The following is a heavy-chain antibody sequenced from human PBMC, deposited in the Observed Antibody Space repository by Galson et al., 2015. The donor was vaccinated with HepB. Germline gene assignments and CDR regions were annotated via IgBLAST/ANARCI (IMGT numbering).Heavy chain of an antibody. D-gene: IGHD6-13*01. CDR2: IRSSSSYI. Sequence: SLRLSCAASGFTFNSYNMNWVRQAPGKGLEWVSSIRSSSSYISYADSVKGRFTISRDNAKNSLYLQMNSLRAEATAVYYCARTPKAIAAAGKGGPIDYWGQGTLVTVSS. CDR1: GFTFNSYN. V-gene: IGHV3-21*01. CDR3: ARTPKAIAAAGKGGPIDY. J-gene: IGHJ4*02.